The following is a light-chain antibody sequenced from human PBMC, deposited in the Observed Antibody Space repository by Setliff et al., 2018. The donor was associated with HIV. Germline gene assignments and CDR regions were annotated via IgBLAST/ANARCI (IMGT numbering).Light chain of an antibody. CDR2: DVS. J-gene: IGLJ1*01. CDR1: SSDVGSYNF. V-gene: IGLV2-14*03. Sequence: QSVLTQPASVSGPPGQSITISCSGTSSDVGSYNFVSWYQQHPGKAPQLIIYDVSQRPSGVSSRFSGSKSGNTASLTISGLQAEDQADYYCCSYTSSLTYVFGTGTKVTVL. CDR3: CSYTSSLTYV.